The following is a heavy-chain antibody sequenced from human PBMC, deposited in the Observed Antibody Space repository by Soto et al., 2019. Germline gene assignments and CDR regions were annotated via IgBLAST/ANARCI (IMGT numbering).Heavy chain of an antibody. J-gene: IGHJ4*02. V-gene: IGHV3-30*18. CDR3: AKGIAAAPLFDY. CDR1: GFTFSSYG. CDR2: ISYDGSNK. D-gene: IGHD6-13*01. Sequence: AGGSLRLSCAASGFTFSSYGMHWVRQAPGKGLEWVAVISYDGSNKYYADSVKGRFTISRDNSKNTLYLQMNSLRAEDTAVCYCAKGIAAAPLFDYWGQGTLVTVSS.